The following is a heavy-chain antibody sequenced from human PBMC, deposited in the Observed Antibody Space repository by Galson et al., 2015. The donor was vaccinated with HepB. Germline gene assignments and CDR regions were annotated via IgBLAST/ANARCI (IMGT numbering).Heavy chain of an antibody. V-gene: IGHV1-46*01. Sequence: SVKVSCKASGYTFTSYYMHWVRQAPGQGLEWMGIINPSDGTTTYAQKLQGRVTMTTDTSTSTAYMELRSLRSDDTAVYYCARGLGDAFDIWGQGTMVTVSS. CDR2: INPSDGTT. CDR3: ARGLGDAFDI. J-gene: IGHJ3*02. D-gene: IGHD1-26*01. CDR1: GYTFTSYY.